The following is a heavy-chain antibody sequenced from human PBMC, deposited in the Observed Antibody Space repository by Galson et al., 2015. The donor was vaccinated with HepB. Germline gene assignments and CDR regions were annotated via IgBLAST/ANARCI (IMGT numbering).Heavy chain of an antibody. CDR2: IRSKAYGGTT. V-gene: IGHV3-49*03. CDR3: TCPRYDYSNSFDY. J-gene: IGHJ4*02. Sequence: LSLSCAASGFTFGDYAMSWFRQAPGKGLEWVGFIRSKAYGGTTEYAASVKGRFTISRDDSKSIAYLQMYSLKTEDTAVYYCTCPRYDYSNSFDYWGQGTLVTVSS. D-gene: IGHD4-11*01. CDR1: GFTFGDYA.